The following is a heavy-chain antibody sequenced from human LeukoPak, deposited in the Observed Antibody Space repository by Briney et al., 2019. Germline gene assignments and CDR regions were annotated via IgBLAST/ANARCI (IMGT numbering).Heavy chain of an antibody. Sequence: SETLSLTCSVSDDSITMYYWTWIRQPPGKGLEWIGYVDHTGITNFSPSLNGRVSISRDTTKNLFSLRVRSVTAADTAMYYCSRGGGSDISPRINAFDIWGQGTMLTVSS. J-gene: IGHJ3*02. CDR3: SRGGGSDISPRINAFDI. CDR2: VDHTGIT. D-gene: IGHD3-3*02. V-gene: IGHV4-59*12. CDR1: DDSITMYY.